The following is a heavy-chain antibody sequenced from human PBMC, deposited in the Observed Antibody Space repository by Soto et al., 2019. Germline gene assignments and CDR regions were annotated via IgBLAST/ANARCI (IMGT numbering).Heavy chain of an antibody. V-gene: IGHV3-74*01. J-gene: IGHJ4*02. CDR1: GFTFTSYW. D-gene: IGHD7-27*01. Sequence: EVQLVESGGDLVQPGGSLRLSCAASGFTFTSYWMHWVRQAPGKGLVWVSRINSDGSTTNYADSVKGRFTTSRDNAKNTLYLQMNSLRADDTAVYYCARDLTAGDTYWGQGTLVTVSS. CDR3: ARDLTAGDTY. CDR2: INSDGSTT.